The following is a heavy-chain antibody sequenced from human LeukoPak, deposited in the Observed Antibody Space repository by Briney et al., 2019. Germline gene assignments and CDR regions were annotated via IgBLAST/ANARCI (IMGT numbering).Heavy chain of an antibody. J-gene: IGHJ4*02. CDR2: IYSGGST. Sequence: GGSLRLSCAASGFTVSSNYMSWVRQAPGKGLEWVSVIYSGGSTYYADSVKGRFTISRDNSKNTLYLQMNSLRAEDTAVYYCARDRSSGYGVDYWGQGTLVTVSS. CDR3: ARDRSSGYGVDY. CDR1: GFTVSSNY. D-gene: IGHD3-22*01. V-gene: IGHV3-53*01.